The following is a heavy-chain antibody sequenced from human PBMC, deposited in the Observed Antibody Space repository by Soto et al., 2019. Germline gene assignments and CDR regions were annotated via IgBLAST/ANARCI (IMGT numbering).Heavy chain of an antibody. J-gene: IGHJ4*02. Sequence: PGESLKISCKGSGCSFTSNWIGWVRQMPGKGLEWMGIIYPGDSETRYSPSFQGQVTISADKSISTAYLQWSSLKASDTAIYYCARPRGYSGYDFDYWGQGTLVTVSS. CDR1: GCSFTSNW. D-gene: IGHD5-12*01. CDR2: IYPGDSET. V-gene: IGHV5-51*01. CDR3: ARPRGYSGYDFDY.